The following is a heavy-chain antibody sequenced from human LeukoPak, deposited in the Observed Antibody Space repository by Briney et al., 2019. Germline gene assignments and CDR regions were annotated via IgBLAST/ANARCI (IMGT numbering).Heavy chain of an antibody. CDR3: TTDQRPIWSGYWTVESPQEAY. J-gene: IGHJ4*02. CDR2: IKSKTDGGTT. V-gene: IGHV3-15*01. Sequence: GGSLRLSCAASGFTFSNAWMSWVRQAPGKGLEWVGRIKSKTDGGTTDYAAPVKGRFTISRDDSKNTLYLQMNSLKTEDTAVYYCTTDQRPIWSGYWTVESPQEAYWGQGTLVTVSS. CDR1: GFTFSNAW. D-gene: IGHD3-3*01.